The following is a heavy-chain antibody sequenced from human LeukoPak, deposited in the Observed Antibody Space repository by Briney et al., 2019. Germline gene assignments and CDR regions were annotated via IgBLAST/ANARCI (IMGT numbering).Heavy chain of an antibody. CDR3: AREYYGSGGYDY. CDR2: IIPIFGTA. D-gene: IGHD3-10*01. V-gene: IGHV1-69*13. CDR1: GGTFSSYA. Sequence: SVKVSCKASGGTFSSYAISWVRQAPGQGLEWRGGIIPIFGTANYAQKFQGGVTITADESTSTAYMELSSLRSEDTAVYYCAREYYGSGGYDYWGQGTLVTVSS. J-gene: IGHJ4*02.